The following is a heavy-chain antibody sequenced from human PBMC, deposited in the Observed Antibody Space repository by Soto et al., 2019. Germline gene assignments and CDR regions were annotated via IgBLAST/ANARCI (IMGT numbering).Heavy chain of an antibody. CDR1: GYTLTELS. Sequence: ASVKVSCKVSGYTLTELSMHWVRQAPGKGLEWMGGFDPEDGETIYAQKFQGRVTMTEDTSTGTAYMELSSLRSEDTAVYYCATTIYGDYDYYYYGMDVWGQGTTVTVSS. CDR2: FDPEDGET. V-gene: IGHV1-24*01. CDR3: ATTIYGDYDYYYYGMDV. D-gene: IGHD4-17*01. J-gene: IGHJ6*02.